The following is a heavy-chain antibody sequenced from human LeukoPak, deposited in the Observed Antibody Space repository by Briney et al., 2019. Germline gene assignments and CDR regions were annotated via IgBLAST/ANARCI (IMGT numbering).Heavy chain of an antibody. D-gene: IGHD3-22*01. CDR2: IITVFGST. Sequence: SVKVSCKSSGGAFNNHPFSWVRQAPGQGLEWMGRIITVFGSTTYAQKFQGRITISADKSTATYYMELSSLRSDDTAVYFCARETTDSRGYFFSDHWGQGTLVTVSS. CDR1: GGAFNNHP. CDR3: ARETTDSRGYFFSDH. J-gene: IGHJ4*02. V-gene: IGHV1-69*06.